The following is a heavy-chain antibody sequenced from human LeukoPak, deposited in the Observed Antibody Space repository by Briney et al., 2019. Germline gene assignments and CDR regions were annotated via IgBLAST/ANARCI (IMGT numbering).Heavy chain of an antibody. CDR3: ARLWYYYDSSGYPDAFDI. D-gene: IGHD3-22*01. Sequence: TSETLSLTCTVSGGSISSYYWSWIRQPPGKGLEWIGYIYYSGSTNYNPSLKSRVTISVDTSKNRFSLKLSSVTAADTAVYYCARLWYYYDSSGYPDAFDIWGQGTMVTVSS. CDR1: GGSISSYY. V-gene: IGHV4-59*08. CDR2: IYYSGST. J-gene: IGHJ3*02.